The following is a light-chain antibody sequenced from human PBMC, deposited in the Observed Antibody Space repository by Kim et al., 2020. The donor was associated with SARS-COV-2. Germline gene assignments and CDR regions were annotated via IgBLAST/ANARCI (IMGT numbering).Light chain of an antibody. Sequence: LYPWQRASPSGRASQSVNTYFAWSQRKPGQAPRPLIYDTSNRATGIPARFSGSGSGTDFTLTISSLEPEDFAVYYCQQRSNWPFTFGPGTKVDIK. CDR2: DTS. CDR3: QQRSNWPFT. CDR1: QSVNTY. J-gene: IGKJ3*01. V-gene: IGKV3-11*01.